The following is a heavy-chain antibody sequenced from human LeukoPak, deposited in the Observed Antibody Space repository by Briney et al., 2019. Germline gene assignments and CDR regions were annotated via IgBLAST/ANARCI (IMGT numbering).Heavy chain of an antibody. V-gene: IGHV1-69*04. Sequence: GASVKVSCKASGGTFSSYAISWVRQAPGQGLEWMGRIIPILGIANYAQKFQGRVTITADKSTSTAYMELSSLRSEDTAVYYCARELRGYMDWFDPWGQGTLVTVSS. CDR3: ARELRGYMDWFDP. D-gene: IGHD2-2*02. CDR2: IIPILGIA. J-gene: IGHJ5*02. CDR1: GGTFSSYA.